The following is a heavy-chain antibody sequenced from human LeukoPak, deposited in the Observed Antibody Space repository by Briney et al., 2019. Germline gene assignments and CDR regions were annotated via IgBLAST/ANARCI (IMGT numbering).Heavy chain of an antibody. Sequence: GGSLRLSCAASGFSFSSYWMHWVRQVPGKGLVWVSRINPDAGGTDYADYVKGRFTISRDNSKNSLYLQMNSLRGEDTAIYYCARGCRSTSCIDYWGQGTLVTVSS. CDR2: INPDAGGT. CDR1: GFSFSSYW. V-gene: IGHV3-74*01. J-gene: IGHJ4*02. D-gene: IGHD2-2*01. CDR3: ARGCRSTSCIDY.